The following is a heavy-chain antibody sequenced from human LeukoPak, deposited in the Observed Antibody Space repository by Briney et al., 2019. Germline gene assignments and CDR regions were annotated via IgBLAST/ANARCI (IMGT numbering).Heavy chain of an antibody. CDR3: ARAGDRCSSTSCYSWFDP. J-gene: IGHJ5*02. V-gene: IGHV4-61*02. CDR2: IYTSGST. D-gene: IGHD2-2*01. CDR1: GGSISSGSYY. Sequence: SQTLSLTCTVSGGSISSGSYYWSWIRQPAGKGLEWIGRIYTSGSTNYNPSLKSRVTISVDTSKNQFSLKLSSVTVADTAVYYCARAGDRCSSTSCYSWFDPWGQGTLVTVSS.